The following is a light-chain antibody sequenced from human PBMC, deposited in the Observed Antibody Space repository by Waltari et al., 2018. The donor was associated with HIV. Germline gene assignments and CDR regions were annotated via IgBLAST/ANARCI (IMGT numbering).Light chain of an antibody. Sequence: QSALTQPASVTGSPGQSITISCTGISTDVVIHDSNYVSWYQSHPGKVPKLLIYDVSHRPSGVSHRFSGSKSGSTAFLTISGLQPEDEAIYYCTSYTSTPITTGVVFGGGTQLTV. CDR3: TSYTSTPITTGVV. CDR1: STDVVIHDSNY. CDR2: DVS. V-gene: IGLV2-14*03. J-gene: IGLJ2*01.